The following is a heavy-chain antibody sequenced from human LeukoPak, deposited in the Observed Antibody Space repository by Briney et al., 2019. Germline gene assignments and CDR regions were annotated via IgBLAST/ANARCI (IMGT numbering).Heavy chain of an antibody. J-gene: IGHJ4*02. Sequence: GGSLRLSCAASGFTFTTYNMNWVRQAPGKRLEWVSSITSSSSYTFYADSVKGRFTISRDNAKNSLYLQMNSLRDEDTAFYYCARGIVGAAIEGFGDYWGQGTLVTVSS. CDR1: GFTFTTYN. D-gene: IGHD1-26*01. V-gene: IGHV3-21*04. CDR3: ARGIVGAAIEGFGDY. CDR2: ITSSSSYT.